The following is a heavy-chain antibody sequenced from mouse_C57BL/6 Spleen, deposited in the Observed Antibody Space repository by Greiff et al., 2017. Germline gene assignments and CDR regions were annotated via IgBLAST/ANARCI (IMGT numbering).Heavy chain of an antibody. D-gene: IGHD2-3*01. V-gene: IGHV1-52*01. CDR3: ARLGDGYPWFAY. J-gene: IGHJ3*01. Sequence: VHLQQPGAELVRPGSSVKLSCKASGSTFPSYWMPWVNQRPIQGLEWIGNIDPSDSEPNYNQKFKDKATLTVDKSSSTAYMQLSSLTSEDSAVYDCARLGDGYPWFAYWGQGTLVTVSA. CDR1: GSTFPSYW. CDR2: IDPSDSEP.